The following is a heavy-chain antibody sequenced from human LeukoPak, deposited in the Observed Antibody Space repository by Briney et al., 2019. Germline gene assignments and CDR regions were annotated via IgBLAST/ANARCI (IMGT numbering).Heavy chain of an antibody. Sequence: SVNVSCKASGFTFTSSAVQWVRQARGQRLEWIGWIVVGSGNTNYAQKFQERVTITRDMSTSTAYMELSSLRSEDTAVYYCAAYHYDSKQYLDYWGQGTLVTVSS. CDR3: AAYHYDSKQYLDY. J-gene: IGHJ4*02. V-gene: IGHV1-58*01. CDR2: IVVGSGNT. CDR1: GFTFTSSA. D-gene: IGHD3-22*01.